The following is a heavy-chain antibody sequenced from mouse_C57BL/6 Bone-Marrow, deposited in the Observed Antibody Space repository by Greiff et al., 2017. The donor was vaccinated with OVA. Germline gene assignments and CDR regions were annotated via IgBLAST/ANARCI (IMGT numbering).Heavy chain of an antibody. CDR2: IHPNSGST. J-gene: IGHJ4*01. D-gene: IGHD1-1*01. CDR1: GYTFTSYW. V-gene: IGHV1-64*01. CDR3: ARGNYGSSYDYAMDY. Sequence: QVQLQQPGAELVKPGASVKLSCKASGYTFTSYWMHWVKQRPGQGLEWIGMIHPNSGSTNYNEKFKSKATLTVDKSSSTAYMQLSVLTSKDSAVYYCARGNYGSSYDYAMDYWGQGPSVTVSS.